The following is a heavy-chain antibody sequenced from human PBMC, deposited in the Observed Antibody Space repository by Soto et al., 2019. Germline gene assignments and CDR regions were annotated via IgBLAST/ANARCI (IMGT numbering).Heavy chain of an antibody. J-gene: IGHJ4*02. CDR2: INPNSGGT. V-gene: IGHV1-2*04. Sequence: QVQLVQSGAEVKEPGASVKVACRASGYTFTGDYMHWMRQAPGQGLEWMGWINPNSGGTNYAQKFQGWVTMTRDTSISTAYMELSRLRSDDTAVYYCARDARGDEAPMDYWGQGTLVTVSS. CDR1: GYTFTGDY. D-gene: IGHD3-10*01. CDR3: ARDARGDEAPMDY.